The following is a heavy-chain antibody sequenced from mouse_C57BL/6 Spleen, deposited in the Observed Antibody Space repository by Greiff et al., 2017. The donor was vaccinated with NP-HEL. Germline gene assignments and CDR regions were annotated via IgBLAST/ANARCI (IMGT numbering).Heavy chain of an antibody. D-gene: IGHD3-2*02. CDR1: GFNIQNTY. CDR2: IDPANGNT. CDR3: ADSSGYEFAY. Sequence: EVQLQQSVAELVRPGASVKLSCTASGFNIQNTYMHWVKQRPEQGLEWIGRIDPANGNTKYAPKFQGKATITADTSSNTAYLQLSSLTSEDTAIYYCADSSGYEFAYWGQGTLVTVSA. V-gene: IGHV14-3*01. J-gene: IGHJ3*01.